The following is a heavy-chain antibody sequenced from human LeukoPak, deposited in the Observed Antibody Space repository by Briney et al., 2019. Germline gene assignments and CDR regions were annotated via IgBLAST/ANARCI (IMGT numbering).Heavy chain of an antibody. J-gene: IGHJ3*02. CDR2: INAYNGNT. D-gene: IGHD2-2*01. Sequence: GASVTVSCKASGYTFTNYRISWVRQPPAQGLEWMGGINAYNGNTNYAQKLQGRVTMTTDTSTSTAYMELRSLRSDDTAVYYCARDSYCSSTSCPFGAFDIWGQGTMVTVSS. CDR3: ARDSYCSSTSCPFGAFDI. V-gene: IGHV1-18*01. CDR1: GYTFTNYR.